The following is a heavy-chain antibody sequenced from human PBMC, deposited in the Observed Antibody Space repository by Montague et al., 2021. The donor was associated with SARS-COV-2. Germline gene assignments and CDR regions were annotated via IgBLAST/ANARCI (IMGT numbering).Heavy chain of an antibody. D-gene: IGHD2-2*01. J-gene: IGHJ4*02. CDR1: RFSFSSYR. CDR2: IDRDGYEV. Sequence: SLRLSCAASRFSFSSYRMTWIRQAPGKGPEWVATIDRDGYEVYYVDSVKGRFTISGDNARNSLYLQLTSLRGEDTAVYYYARGGRGTSYYWEYWGQGTLVTVSS. V-gene: IGHV3-7*01. CDR3: ARGGRGTSYYWEY.